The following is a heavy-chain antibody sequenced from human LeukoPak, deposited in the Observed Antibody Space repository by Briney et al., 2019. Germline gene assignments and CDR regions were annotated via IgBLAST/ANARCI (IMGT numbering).Heavy chain of an antibody. Sequence: SETLSLTCSVSGASIISYHWSWVRQPPGKGLEWIGVVHYRGSTNYNPSLKTRVTISSDPSKHKFSLSLTYVTAADTALYYCARSPLESRRDAYNFYFDYWGQGALVTVSS. V-gene: IGHV4-59*08. CDR1: GASIISYH. CDR3: ARSPLESRRDAYNFYFDY. D-gene: IGHD5-24*01. CDR2: VHYRGST. J-gene: IGHJ4*02.